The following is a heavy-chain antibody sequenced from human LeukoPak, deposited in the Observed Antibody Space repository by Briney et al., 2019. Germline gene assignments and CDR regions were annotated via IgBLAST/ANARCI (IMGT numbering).Heavy chain of an antibody. Sequence: SQTLSLTCAVSGGSISSGGYSWSWIRQPPGKGLEWIGYIYHSGSTYYNPSLKSRVTISVDRSKNQFSLKLSSVTAADTAVYYCARFGWQSDDYWGQGTLVTVSS. CDR3: ARFGWQSDDY. V-gene: IGHV4-30-2*01. J-gene: IGHJ4*02. D-gene: IGHD6-19*01. CDR2: IYHSGST. CDR1: GGSISSGGYS.